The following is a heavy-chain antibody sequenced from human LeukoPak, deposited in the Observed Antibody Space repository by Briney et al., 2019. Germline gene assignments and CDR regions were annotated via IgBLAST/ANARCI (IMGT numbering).Heavy chain of an antibody. V-gene: IGHV3-23*01. CDR1: GFTFSSYA. Sequence: GGSPRLSCAASGFTFSSYAMSWVRQAPGKGLEWVSGISGSGDNTYYADSVKGRFTISRDNSKTPLYVQVNSLGTEDTAAYYCAKGSYYDSSGSFYFDYWGQGTLVTVSS. J-gene: IGHJ4*02. CDR2: ISGSGDNT. D-gene: IGHD3-22*01. CDR3: AKGSYYDSSGSFYFDY.